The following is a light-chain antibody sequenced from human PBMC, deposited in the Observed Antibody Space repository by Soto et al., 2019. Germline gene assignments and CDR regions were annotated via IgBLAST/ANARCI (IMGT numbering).Light chain of an antibody. J-gene: IGLJ1*01. CDR1: SSDVGGYNY. Sequence: VLTQPRSMSGSPGQSVTISCTGTSSDVGGYNYVSWYQHHPGKAPKLMIYDVSKRPSGVPDRFSGSRSGNTASLTISGLQADDEADYYCCSYAGTYTFVFGTGTKVTVL. CDR2: DVS. CDR3: CSYAGTYTFV. V-gene: IGLV2-11*01.